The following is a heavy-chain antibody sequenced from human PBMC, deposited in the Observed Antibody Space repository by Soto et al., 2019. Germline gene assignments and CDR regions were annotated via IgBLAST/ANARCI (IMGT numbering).Heavy chain of an antibody. CDR3: ARDLGPESSSGWTTVSAVDQNWFDP. V-gene: IGHV6-1*01. D-gene: IGHD6-19*01. Sequence: SQTLSLTCAISGDRVSSNSAAWNWIRQSPSRGLEWLGRTYYRSKWYNDYAVSVKSRITINPDTSKNQFSLQLNSVTPEDTAVYYCARDLGPESSSGWTTVSAVDQNWFDPWGQGTLVTVSS. CDR2: TYYRSKWYN. CDR1: GDRVSSNSAA. J-gene: IGHJ5*02.